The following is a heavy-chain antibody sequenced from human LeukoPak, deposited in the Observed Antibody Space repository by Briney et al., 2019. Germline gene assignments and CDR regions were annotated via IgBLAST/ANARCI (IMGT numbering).Heavy chain of an antibody. Sequence: GASVKVSCKASGYIFSVYYMHWVRQAPGQGLEWMGWINPNSGGTDYAQKLQGRVTMTRDTSISTAYMELIGLRSDDTAEYYCARGEFRAGAKGDYYYYMDVWGKGTTVTVSS. CDR3: ARGEFRAGAKGDYYYYMDV. CDR1: GYIFSVYY. D-gene: IGHD6-19*01. CDR2: INPNSGGT. V-gene: IGHV1-2*02. J-gene: IGHJ6*03.